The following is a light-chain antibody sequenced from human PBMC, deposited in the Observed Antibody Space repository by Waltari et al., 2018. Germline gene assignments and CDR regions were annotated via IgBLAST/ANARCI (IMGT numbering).Light chain of an antibody. Sequence: ETVMTQSPATLSVSPGDRATLSCRASQSVSSNLAWYQQKPGQAPRLLIYGASTRATGFPARFGGSGSGTEFTLTISSLQSEDFAVYYCQQYSDWPPTFGQGTKVEIK. CDR2: GAS. CDR3: QQYSDWPPT. V-gene: IGKV3-15*01. CDR1: QSVSSN. J-gene: IGKJ1*01.